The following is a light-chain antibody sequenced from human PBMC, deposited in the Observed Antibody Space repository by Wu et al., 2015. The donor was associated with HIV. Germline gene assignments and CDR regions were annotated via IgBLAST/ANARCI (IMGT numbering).Light chain of an antibody. CDR2: AAS. Sequence: DIQMTQSPSSLSASVGDRVTITCRASQSISTYINWYQQKPGKAPKLLIYAASTLQSGVPSRFSGSGSGTDFTLTISCLQSEDFATYYCQQYYSYLRTFGQGTKVEIK. V-gene: IGKV1-39*01. CDR1: QSISTY. J-gene: IGKJ1*01. CDR3: QQYYSYLRT.